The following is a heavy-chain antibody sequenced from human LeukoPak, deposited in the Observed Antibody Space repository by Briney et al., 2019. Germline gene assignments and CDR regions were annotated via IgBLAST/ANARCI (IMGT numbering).Heavy chain of an antibody. CDR1: GFTFSAYS. V-gene: IGHV3-48*02. J-gene: IGHJ4*02. CDR2: IGKSSENI. Sequence: QTGGSLRLSCAASGFTFSAYSMTWVRQAPGKGLEWVSYIGKSSENIAYADSVKGRCTISRDDAKNSLYLQMNSLRDEDTAVYYCARDHRWNFDFWGQGILVTVSS. CDR3: ARDHRWNFDF. D-gene: IGHD2-15*01.